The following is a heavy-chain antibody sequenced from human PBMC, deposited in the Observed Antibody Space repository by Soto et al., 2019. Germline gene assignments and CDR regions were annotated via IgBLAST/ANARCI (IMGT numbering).Heavy chain of an antibody. CDR1: GFTFSSYS. V-gene: IGHV3-48*01. J-gene: IGHJ4*02. CDR3: ARQITPGDFDY. Sequence: EVHLVESGGGFVQPGGSLRLSCVVSGFTFSSYSMNWVRQAPGKGLEWVSYISISSSSIYYADSVKGRFTISRDNAKKSLYLQMNSRRAEDSAVYYCARQITPGDFDYWGQGTLVTVSS. CDR2: ISISSSSI. D-gene: IGHD3-10*01.